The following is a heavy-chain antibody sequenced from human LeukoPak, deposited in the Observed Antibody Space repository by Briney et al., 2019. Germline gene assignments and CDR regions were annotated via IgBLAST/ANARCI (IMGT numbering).Heavy chain of an antibody. CDR3: ARGRVSSSTWYSTYYYYFYMDV. CDR1: DDSITMYY. Sequence: SETLSLTCSVSDDSITMYYWTWIRQPPGKGLEWIGYVYHTGSTNFNPSLNGRVSISRDTTNNLFSLRLRSVTAADTAVYFCARGRVSSSTWYSTYYYYFYMDVWGKGTTVTVSS. D-gene: IGHD1-1*01. V-gene: IGHV4-59*01. CDR2: VYHTGST. J-gene: IGHJ6*03.